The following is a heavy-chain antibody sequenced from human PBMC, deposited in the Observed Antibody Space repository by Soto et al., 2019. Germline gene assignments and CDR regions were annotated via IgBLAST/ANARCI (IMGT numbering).Heavy chain of an antibody. Sequence: GGSLRLSCSASVFTFSSYAMHCVRDAPGKGLEYVSAISSNGGSTYYADSVKGRFTISRDNSKNTLYLQMSSLRAEDTAVYYCVKLLIRSHTLGPAQYWGQGTLVNVSS. CDR2: ISSNGGST. D-gene: IGHD3-10*01. CDR1: VFTFSSYA. V-gene: IGHV3-64D*06. CDR3: VKLLIRSHTLGPAQY. J-gene: IGHJ4*02.